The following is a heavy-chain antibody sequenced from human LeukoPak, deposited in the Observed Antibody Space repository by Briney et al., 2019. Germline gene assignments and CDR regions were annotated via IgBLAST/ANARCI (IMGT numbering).Heavy chain of an antibody. J-gene: IGHJ4*02. D-gene: IGHD3-10*01. Sequence: ASVKVSCKASGYTFTTYAIHWVRQSPAQRLEWMGWINTANGNTEYSQKFQGRVTITRDASASTAYMDLSSLTSEDTAVYYCALQGVRGASYYFDDWGQGTLVTVSS. CDR2: INTANGNT. CDR1: GYTFTTYA. CDR3: ALQGVRGASYYFDD. V-gene: IGHV1-3*04.